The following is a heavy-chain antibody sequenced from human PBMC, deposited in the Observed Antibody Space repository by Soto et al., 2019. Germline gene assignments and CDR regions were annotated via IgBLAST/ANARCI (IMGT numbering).Heavy chain of an antibody. D-gene: IGHD1-26*01. CDR2: ISNSGVP. CDR1: GFIFANYA. V-gene: IGHV3-23*01. Sequence: EVQLLESGGGLVQPGGSLTLSCAASGFIFANYAVTWVRQAPGKGLEWVSSISNSGVPYYADSVKGRFTISRGNSKNTLFLQMNSLRVDDTAVFYCAKKRGATGSWFFDIWGRGTLVTVSS. J-gene: IGHJ2*01. CDR3: AKKRGATGSWFFDI.